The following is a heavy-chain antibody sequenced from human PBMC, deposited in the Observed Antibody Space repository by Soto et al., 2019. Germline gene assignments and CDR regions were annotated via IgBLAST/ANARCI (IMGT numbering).Heavy chain of an antibody. CDR3: AKEEYSGTWYYFDY. V-gene: IGHV3-23*01. D-gene: IGHD6-13*01. Sequence: EVQLLESGGGLIQPGGSLRVSCAASGFTFSTYAMSWVRQAPGKGLEWVSSISGGGVSKYYADSVRGRFSISRDNSNNTLYLQMNSLTAEDTAIYYCAKEEYSGTWYYFDYWGQGTLVTVSS. CDR2: ISGGGVSK. CDR1: GFTFSTYA. J-gene: IGHJ4*02.